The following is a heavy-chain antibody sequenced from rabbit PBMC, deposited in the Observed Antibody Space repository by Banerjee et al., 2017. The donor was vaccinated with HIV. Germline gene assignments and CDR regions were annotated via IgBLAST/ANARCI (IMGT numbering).Heavy chain of an antibody. D-gene: IGHD6-1*01. CDR1: GFSFSSSYY. J-gene: IGHJ6*01. V-gene: IGHV1S45*01. Sequence: QQQLEESGGDLVKPEGSLTLTCTASGFSFSSSYYMCWVRQAPGKGLEWIGCIYAGSSGSAYYASWAKGRFTISKTSSTTVTLQMTSLTAADTATYFCARGPYTAYDYALNLWGPGTLVTVS. CDR2: IYAGSSGSA. CDR3: ARGPYTAYDYALNL.